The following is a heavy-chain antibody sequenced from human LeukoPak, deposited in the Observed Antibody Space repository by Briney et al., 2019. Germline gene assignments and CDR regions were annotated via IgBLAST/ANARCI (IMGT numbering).Heavy chain of an antibody. Sequence: GGSLRLSCAASGFTFSDYYMSWIRQAPGQGLEWVSYISTSGTTIYYADSVKGRFTISRDNAKNSLYLQMNSLRAEDTAVYYCARVKSGLIGDYAGWFDPWGQGTLVTVSS. CDR1: GFTFSDYY. CDR3: ARVKSGLIGDYAGWFDP. CDR2: ISTSGTTI. J-gene: IGHJ5*02. D-gene: IGHD4-17*01. V-gene: IGHV3-11*04.